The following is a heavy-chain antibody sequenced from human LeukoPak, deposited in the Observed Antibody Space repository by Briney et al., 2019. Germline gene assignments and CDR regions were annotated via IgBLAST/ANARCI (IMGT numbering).Heavy chain of an antibody. V-gene: IGHV1-58*02. CDR3: AAGYSSGYYYYDMDV. CDR2: IVVGSGNT. Sequence: GASVKVSCKASGFTFTSSAMQWVRQARGQRLEWIGWIVVGSGNTNYAQKFQERVTITRDMSTSTAYMELSSLRSEDTAVYYCAAGYSSGYYYYDMDVWGQGTTVTVSS. J-gene: IGHJ6*02. CDR1: GFTFTSSA. D-gene: IGHD6-25*01.